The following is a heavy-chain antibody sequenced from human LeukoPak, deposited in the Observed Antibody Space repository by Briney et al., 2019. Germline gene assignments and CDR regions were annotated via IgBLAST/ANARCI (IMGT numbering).Heavy chain of an antibody. CDR1: GGSISSGSYY. J-gene: IGHJ4*02. V-gene: IGHV4-61*01. CDR3: ARDRVVRGYYFDY. D-gene: IGHD3-10*01. Sequence: SETLSLTCTVSGGSISSGSYYWSWIRQPAGKGLEWIGYVYATGTTNYNPSLKTRATISIDTSKNQLSLTLTSVTAADTAVYYCARDRVVRGYYFDYWGQGTLVTVSS. CDR2: VYATGTT.